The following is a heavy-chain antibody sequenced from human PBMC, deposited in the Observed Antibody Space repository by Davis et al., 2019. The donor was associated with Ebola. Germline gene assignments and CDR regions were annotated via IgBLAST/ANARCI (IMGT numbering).Heavy chain of an antibody. CDR2: MNPNSGNT. J-gene: IGHJ4*02. CDR3: ARSVTMIVVVTHFDY. D-gene: IGHD3-22*01. CDR1: GGTFSSYA. V-gene: IGHV1-8*02. Sequence: ASVKVSCKASGGTFSSYAISWVRQATGQGLEWMGWMNPNSGNTVYAQKFQGRVTMTTDTSTSTAYMELRSLRSDDTAVYYCARSVTMIVVVTHFDYWGQGTLVTVSS.